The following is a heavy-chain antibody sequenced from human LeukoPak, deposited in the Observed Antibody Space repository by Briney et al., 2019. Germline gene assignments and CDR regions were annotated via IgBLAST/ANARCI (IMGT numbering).Heavy chain of an antibody. CDR3: ARGLYSSGWYLIGRAFDI. J-gene: IGHJ3*02. CDR1: GYTFTSYD. D-gene: IGHD6-19*01. CDR2: MNPNSDNT. V-gene: IGHV1-8*03. Sequence: ASVKVSCKASGYTFTSYDINWVRQATGQGLEWMGWMNPNSDNTGYAQKFQGRVTITRNTSISTAYMELSSLRSEDTAVYYCARGLYSSGWYLIGRAFDIWGQGTMVTVSS.